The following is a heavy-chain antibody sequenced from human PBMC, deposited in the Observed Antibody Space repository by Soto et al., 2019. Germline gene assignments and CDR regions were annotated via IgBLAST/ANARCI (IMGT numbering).Heavy chain of an antibody. D-gene: IGHD3-22*01. CDR1: GYTFTIYG. CDR2: ISGYNGNT. CDR3: ARVDYYDSSGYYGY. Sequence: QVQLGQSGAEVKKPGASVKVSCKASGYTFTIYGISWVRQAPGQGLEWMGWISGYNGNTDYAQNLQDRVTLTTDASTSSVYMELRSLRSDDTAVYYCARVDYYDSSGYYGYWGQGTLINVSS. V-gene: IGHV1-18*04. J-gene: IGHJ4*02.